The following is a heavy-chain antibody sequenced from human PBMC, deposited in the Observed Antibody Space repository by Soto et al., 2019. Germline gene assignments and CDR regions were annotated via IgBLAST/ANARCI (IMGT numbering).Heavy chain of an antibody. D-gene: IGHD2-2*01. CDR2: IYHSGST. J-gene: IGHJ4*02. Sequence: PSETLSLTCAVSGGSISSSNWWSWVRQPPGKGLEWIGEIYHSGSTNYNPSLKSRVTISVDKSKNQFSLKLSSVTATDTAVYYCASLGVVPAARGVYWGQGTLVTVSS. CDR1: GGSISSSNW. CDR3: ASLGVVPAARGVY. V-gene: IGHV4-4*02.